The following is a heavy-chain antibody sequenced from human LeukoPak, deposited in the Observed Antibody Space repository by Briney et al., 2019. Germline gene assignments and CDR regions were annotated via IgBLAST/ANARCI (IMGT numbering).Heavy chain of an antibody. CDR2: IKGDGSNT. V-gene: IGHV3-74*01. J-gene: IGHJ3*02. D-gene: IGHD2-21*01. CDR1: GFTFTSYW. CDR3: ARGGVAGAFDI. Sequence: PGGSLRLSCAASGFTFTSYWMHWVRQAPGKGLVWVSRIKGDGSNTNYADSVKGRFTISRDNAKNTLYLQMNSLRAEDTAVYYCARGGVAGAFDIWGQGTMVTVSS.